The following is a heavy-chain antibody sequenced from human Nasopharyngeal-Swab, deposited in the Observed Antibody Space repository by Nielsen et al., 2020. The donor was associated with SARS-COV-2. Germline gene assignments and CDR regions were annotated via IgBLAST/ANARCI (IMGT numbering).Heavy chain of an antibody. V-gene: IGHV1-2*02. CDR3: ARLGASSRMGTMIVVALYYFDY. CDR1: GYTFTGCY. J-gene: IGHJ4*02. D-gene: IGHD3-22*01. CDR2: INPNSGGT. Sequence: ASVKVSCKASGYTFTGCYMHWVRQAPGRGLEWMGWINPNSGGTNYAQKFQGRVTMTRDTSISTAYMELSSLRSEDTVVYYCARLGASSRMGTMIVVALYYFDYWGQGTLVTVSS.